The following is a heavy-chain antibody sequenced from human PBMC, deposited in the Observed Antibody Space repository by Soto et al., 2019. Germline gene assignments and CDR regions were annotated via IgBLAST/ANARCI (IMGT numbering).Heavy chain of an antibody. V-gene: IGHV1-69*13. CDR1: GGTFSSSA. D-gene: IGHD3-3*01. CDR3: ASITFFDYGMDV. CDR2: TIPIFGTA. Sequence: SVKVSCKASGGTFSSSAISCVRQAPGKGLEWMGGTIPIFGTANYAQKFQGRVTITADESTSTAYRELSSLRSEDTAVYDCASITFFDYGMDVWGQGTTVTVSS. J-gene: IGHJ6*02.